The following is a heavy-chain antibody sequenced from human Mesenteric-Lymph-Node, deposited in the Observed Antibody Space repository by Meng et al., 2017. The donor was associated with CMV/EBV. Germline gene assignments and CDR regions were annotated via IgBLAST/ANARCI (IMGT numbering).Heavy chain of an antibody. Sequence: TCAVSGDSISRSSWWSWVRQAPGKGLEWIGEIFHSGNTNYNPSLKSRVTISVDKSKSQFSLKLSSVTAADTAVYYCARVGATTTCLDYWGQGTLVTVSS. J-gene: IGHJ4*02. CDR1: GDSISRSSW. CDR3: ARVGATTTCLDY. CDR2: IFHSGNT. V-gene: IGHV4-4*02. D-gene: IGHD1-26*01.